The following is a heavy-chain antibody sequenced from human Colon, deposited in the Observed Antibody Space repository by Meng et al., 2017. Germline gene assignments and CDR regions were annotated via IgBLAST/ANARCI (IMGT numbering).Heavy chain of an antibody. V-gene: IGHV3-23*01. CDR3: ARDPIAVAAAGTDFDT. J-gene: IGHJ4*01. Sequence: GESLKISCAASGFTSGFTFSRFAMGWVRQAPGQGLEWVADINTSGVNTYYADSVKGRFTISRDNSKKTLYLKMNSLRVKDTAVYYCARDPIAVAAAGTDFDTWGQGTMVTVSS. D-gene: IGHD6-19*01. CDR2: INTSGVNT. CDR1: GFTSGFTFSRFA.